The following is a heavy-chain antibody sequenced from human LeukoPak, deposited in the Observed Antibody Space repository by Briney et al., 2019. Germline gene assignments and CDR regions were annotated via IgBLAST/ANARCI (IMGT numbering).Heavy chain of an antibody. CDR2: IYHSGST. CDR3: ARSRWGYYPDY. D-gene: IGHD2-21*01. Sequence: KPSETLSLTCTVSGGSISSYSWSWIRQPPGKGLEWIGYIYHSGSTYYNPSLKSRVTISVDRSKNQFSLKLSSVTAADTAVYYCARSRWGYYPDYWGQGTLVTVSS. V-gene: IGHV4-30-2*01. J-gene: IGHJ4*02. CDR1: GGSISSYS.